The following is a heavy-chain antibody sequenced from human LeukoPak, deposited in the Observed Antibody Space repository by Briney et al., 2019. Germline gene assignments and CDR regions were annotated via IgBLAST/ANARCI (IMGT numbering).Heavy chain of an antibody. D-gene: IGHD4-17*01. CDR3: AREENPTTVTPGSYYYYYMDV. CDR2: ISYDGSNK. CDR1: GFTFSSYA. Sequence: PGGSLRLSCAASGFTFSSYAMHWVRQAPGKGLEWVAVISYDGSNKYYADSVKGRFTISRDNSKNTLYLQMNSLRAEDTAVYYCAREENPTTVTPGSYYYYYMDVWGKGTTVTVSS. J-gene: IGHJ6*03. V-gene: IGHV3-30*04.